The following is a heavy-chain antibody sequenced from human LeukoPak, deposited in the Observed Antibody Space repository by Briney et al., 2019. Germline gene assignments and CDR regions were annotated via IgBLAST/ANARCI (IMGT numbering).Heavy chain of an antibody. Sequence: PSETLSLTCTVSGGSISSSSYYWGWIRQPPGKGLEWIGSIYYSGNTYYNPSLRSRVTISVDTSKNQFSLKLSSVTAADTAVYYCARSQTGSFYFWGQGTLVTVSS. CDR1: GGSISSSSYY. V-gene: IGHV4-39*01. D-gene: IGHD1-1*01. CDR3: ARSQTGSFYF. CDR2: IYYSGNT. J-gene: IGHJ4*02.